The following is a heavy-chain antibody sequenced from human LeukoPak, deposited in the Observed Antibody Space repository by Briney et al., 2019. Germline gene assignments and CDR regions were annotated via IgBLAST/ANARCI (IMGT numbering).Heavy chain of an antibody. Sequence: SETLSLTCAVYGGSFSGFYWSWIRQPPGKGLEWIGEINHSGSTNYNPSLKSRVTISVDTSKNQFSLKLSSVTAADTAAYYCARLLSPGWFDPWGQGTPVTVSS. J-gene: IGHJ5*02. D-gene: IGHD2/OR15-2a*01. V-gene: IGHV4-34*01. CDR1: GGSFSGFY. CDR2: INHSGST. CDR3: ARLLSPGWFDP.